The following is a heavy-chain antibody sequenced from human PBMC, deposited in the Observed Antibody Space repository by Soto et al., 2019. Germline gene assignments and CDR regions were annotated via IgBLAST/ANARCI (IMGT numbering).Heavy chain of an antibody. D-gene: IGHD2-8*01. CDR2: ISYDGSNK. J-gene: IGHJ6*02. CDR3: AKDMLSDYYGMDV. V-gene: IGHV3-30*18. Sequence: QVQLVESGGGVVQPGRSLRLSCAASGFTFSSYGMHWVRQAPGKGLEGVAVISYDGSNKYYADSVKGRFTISRDNSKNPLYLQMNSLRAEDTAVYYCAKDMLSDYYGMDVWGQGTTVTVSS. CDR1: GFTFSSYG.